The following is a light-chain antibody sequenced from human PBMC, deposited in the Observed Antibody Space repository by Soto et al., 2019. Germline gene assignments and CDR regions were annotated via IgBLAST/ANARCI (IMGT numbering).Light chain of an antibody. CDR3: QQYGSSPLT. CDR1: QSVSSSY. V-gene: IGKV3-20*01. Sequence: EIVLTQSPGTLSLSPGERATRSCRASQSVSSSYLDWYQQKPGQAPRLLIYGASSMATGIPDRFSGSGSGTDFTLTISRLEPEDFAVYYCQQYGSSPLTFGGGNKVEIK. J-gene: IGKJ4*01. CDR2: GAS.